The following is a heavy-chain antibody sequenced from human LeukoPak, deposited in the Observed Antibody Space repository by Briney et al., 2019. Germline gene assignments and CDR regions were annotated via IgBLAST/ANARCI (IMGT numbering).Heavy chain of an antibody. CDR1: AYTFISYD. CDR3: ARGAPGSYCSGGSCPYFDY. Sequence: ASVNVSCKASAYTFISYDSNWVRQATGQGREWMGWMNPNSRNTRYAQKFQVRVTMTRNTSISTAYMELSSLRSEDTAVYYCARGAPGSYCSGGSCPYFDYWGQGTLISVSS. D-gene: IGHD2-15*01. J-gene: IGHJ4*02. V-gene: IGHV1-8*01. CDR2: MNPNSRNT.